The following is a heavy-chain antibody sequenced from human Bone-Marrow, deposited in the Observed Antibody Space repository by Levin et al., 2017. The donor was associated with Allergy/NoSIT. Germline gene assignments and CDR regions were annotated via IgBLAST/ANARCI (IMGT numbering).Heavy chain of an antibody. Sequence: GESLKISCKSSGYTFTDYFLHWVRQAPGQGLEWMGWINPKSGGTNYAHKFRGRVTLTRDTSMTPVYMDLSRLRSDDTALFYCARAMPGSGTPPNFDSWGQGTLVAVSS. CDR2: INPKSGGT. J-gene: IGHJ4*02. V-gene: IGHV1-2*02. D-gene: IGHD3-10*01. CDR1: GYTFTDYF. CDR3: ARAMPGSGTPPNFDS.